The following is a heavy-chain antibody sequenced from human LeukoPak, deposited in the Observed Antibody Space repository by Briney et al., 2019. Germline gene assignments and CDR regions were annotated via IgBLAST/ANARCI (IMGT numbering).Heavy chain of an antibody. J-gene: IGHJ4*02. CDR1: GGSFSGYY. D-gene: IGHD3-16*02. CDR3: ARGFPPYDYVWGSYRLYYFDY. CDR2: INHSGST. Sequence: SETLSLACAVYGGSFSGYYWSWIRQPPGKGLEWIGEINHSGSTNYNPSLKSRVTISVDTSKNQFSLKLSSVTAADTAVYYCARGFPPYDYVWGSYRLYYFDYWGQGTLVTVSS. V-gene: IGHV4-34*01.